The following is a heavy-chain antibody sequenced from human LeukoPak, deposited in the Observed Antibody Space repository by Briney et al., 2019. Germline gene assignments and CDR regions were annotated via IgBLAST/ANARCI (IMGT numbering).Heavy chain of an antibody. CDR2: IWDDGSNK. CDR1: GFTFSSYG. CDR3: ASSSSWLFLNAEVNGMDV. D-gene: IGHD6-13*01. Sequence: GGSLRLSCAASGFTFSSYGMHWVRQAPGKGLEWVAVIWDDGSNKYYADSVKGRFTISRDNSKNTLYLQMNSLRAEDTAVYYCASSSSWLFLNAEVNGMDVWGKGTTVTVSS. V-gene: IGHV3-33*01. J-gene: IGHJ6*04.